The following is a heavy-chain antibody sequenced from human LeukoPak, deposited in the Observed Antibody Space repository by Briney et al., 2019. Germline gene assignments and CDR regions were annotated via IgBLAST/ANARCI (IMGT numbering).Heavy chain of an antibody. J-gene: IGHJ4*02. V-gene: IGHV1-69*13. D-gene: IGHD3-22*01. Sequence: ASVKVSCKASGYTFTSYGISWVRQAPGQGLEWMGRIIPIFATANYAQKFQGRVTITADESTSTAYMELSSLRSEDTAVYYCARGPITTRSHFDYWGQGTLVTVSS. CDR3: ARGPITTRSHFDY. CDR2: IIPIFATA. CDR1: GYTFTSYG.